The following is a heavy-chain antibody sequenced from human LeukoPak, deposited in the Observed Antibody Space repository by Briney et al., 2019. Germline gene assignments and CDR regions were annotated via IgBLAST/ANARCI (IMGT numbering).Heavy chain of an antibody. Sequence: ASVKVSCKASGYTFTSYDINWVRQATGQGLEWIGWMNPNSGNTGYAQKFQGRVTMTRNTSISTAYMELSSLRSEDTAVYYCARGDRVFDWSSLSNTWGQGTLVTVSS. CDR3: ARGDRVFDWSSLSNT. J-gene: IGHJ4*02. CDR1: GYTFTSYD. D-gene: IGHD3-9*01. CDR2: MNPNSGNT. V-gene: IGHV1-8*01.